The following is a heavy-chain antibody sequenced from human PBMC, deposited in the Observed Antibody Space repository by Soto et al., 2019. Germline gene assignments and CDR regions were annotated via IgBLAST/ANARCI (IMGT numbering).Heavy chain of an antibody. V-gene: IGHV3-23*01. CDR1: GFTFSSYA. CDR3: AKDRPDSSSWFYYYYGMDV. D-gene: IGHD6-13*01. J-gene: IGHJ6*02. Sequence: EVQLLESGGGLVQPGGSLRLSCAASGFTFSSYAMSWVRQAPGKGLEWASAISGSGGSTYYADSVKGRFTISRDNSKNTLYLQMNSLRAEDTAVYYCAKDRPDSSSWFYYYYGMDVWGQGTTVTVSS. CDR2: ISGSGGST.